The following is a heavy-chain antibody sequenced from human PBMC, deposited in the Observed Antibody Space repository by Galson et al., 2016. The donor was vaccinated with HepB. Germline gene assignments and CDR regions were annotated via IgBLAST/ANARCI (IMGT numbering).Heavy chain of an antibody. CDR2: TYHRSQWHF. CDR1: GDSVSSNSAG. Sequence: CAISGDSVSSNSAGWYWIRQSPSRGLEWLGRTYHRSQWHFDYAGSVKSRITINPDTSKNQFSLHLNSVTPEDTAIYYCARSYLLGRGFGSWGQGTLVTVSS. J-gene: IGHJ4*02. V-gene: IGHV6-1*01. D-gene: IGHD7-27*01. CDR3: ARSYLLGRGFGS.